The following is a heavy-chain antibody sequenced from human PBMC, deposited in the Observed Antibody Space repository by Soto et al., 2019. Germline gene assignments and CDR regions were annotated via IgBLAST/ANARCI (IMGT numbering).Heavy chain of an antibody. Sequence: GGSLRLSCAASGFTFSSYGMHWVRQAPGKGLEWVAVISYDGSNKYYADSVKGRFTISRDNSKNTLYLQMNSLRAEDTAVYYCAKERSLLWFGEFQYYFDYWGQGTLVTVSS. CDR1: GFTFSSYG. J-gene: IGHJ4*02. CDR2: ISYDGSNK. D-gene: IGHD3-10*01. V-gene: IGHV3-30*18. CDR3: AKERSLLWFGEFQYYFDY.